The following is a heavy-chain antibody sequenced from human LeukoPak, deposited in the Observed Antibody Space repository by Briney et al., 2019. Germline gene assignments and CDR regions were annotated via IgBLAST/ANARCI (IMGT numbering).Heavy chain of an antibody. CDR3: SSDLWPYSSSLAVY. D-gene: IGHD6-13*01. CDR1: RYTFPSYG. V-gene: IGHV1-18*01. CDR2: ISAYNGNT. Sequence: GASVTVSCMPSRYTFPSYGILWLRQAPGQGLEWMGWISAYNGNTKYAQKFQGRVTMTTDTSTSTAYMRLRSLRSDDTPVYWWSSDLWPYSSSLAVYCGEGTLVTVSS. J-gene: IGHJ4*02.